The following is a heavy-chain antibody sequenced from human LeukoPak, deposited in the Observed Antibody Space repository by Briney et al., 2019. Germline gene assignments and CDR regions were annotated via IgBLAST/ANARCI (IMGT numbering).Heavy chain of an antibody. CDR1: DGSISSYY. D-gene: IGHD3-10*01. Sequence: PSETLSLTCTVSDGSISSYYWSWIRQPPGKGLEWIGYIYYSGSTNYNPSLKSRVTISVDTSKNQFSLKLSSVTAADTAVYYCATSRAMVRGVITRFDYWGQGTLVTVSS. V-gene: IGHV4-59*01. J-gene: IGHJ4*02. CDR2: IYYSGST. CDR3: ATSRAMVRGVITRFDY.